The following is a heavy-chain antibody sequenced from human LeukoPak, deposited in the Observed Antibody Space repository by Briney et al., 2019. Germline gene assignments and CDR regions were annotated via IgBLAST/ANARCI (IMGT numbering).Heavy chain of an antibody. Sequence: GGSLRLSCAASGFTFSSYAMSWVRQAPGKGLEWVSAISGSGGSTYYADSVKGRFTISRDNSKNTLHLQMNSLRAEDTAVYYCAKVWGMIRGVNDYWGQGALVTVSS. J-gene: IGHJ4*02. V-gene: IGHV3-23*01. CDR3: AKVWGMIRGVNDY. D-gene: IGHD3-10*01. CDR1: GFTFSSYA. CDR2: ISGSGGST.